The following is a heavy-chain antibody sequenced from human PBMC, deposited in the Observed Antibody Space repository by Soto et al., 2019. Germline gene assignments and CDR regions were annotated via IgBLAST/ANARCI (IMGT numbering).Heavy chain of an antibody. J-gene: IGHJ4*02. CDR2: IWYDGSNK. Sequence: QVQLVESGGGVVQPGRSLRLSCAASGFTFSSYGMHWVRQAPGKGLEWGAVIWYDGSNKYYADSVKGRFTISRDNSKNTLYLQMNSLRAEDTAVYYCARGPLPHYYDSSGYFYWGQGTLVTVSS. CDR3: ARGPLPHYYDSSGYFY. D-gene: IGHD3-22*01. V-gene: IGHV3-33*01. CDR1: GFTFSSYG.